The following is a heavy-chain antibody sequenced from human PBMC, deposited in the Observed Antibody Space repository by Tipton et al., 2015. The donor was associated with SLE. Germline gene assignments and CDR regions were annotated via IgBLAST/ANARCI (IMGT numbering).Heavy chain of an antibody. CDR3: ARSTDTFDI. Sequence: LSLTCTVSGGSISTYYWGWIRQPSGKGPEWIGTIYYSGSTYYNPSLKSRVTISVDTSKNQFSLKLSSVTAADTAVYYCARSTDTFDIWGQGTLVTVSS. J-gene: IGHJ3*02. CDR2: IYYSGST. CDR1: GGSISTYY. V-gene: IGHV4-59*12.